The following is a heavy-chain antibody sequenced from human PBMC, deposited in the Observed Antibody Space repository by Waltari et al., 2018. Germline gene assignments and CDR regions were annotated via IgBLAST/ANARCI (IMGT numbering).Heavy chain of an antibody. CDR2: ITQSGST. CDR3: ARGYRLFYP. Sequence: QVQLQQWGAGLLKPSETLSLTCAVHGGSFSGYYWSWIRQSPGKGLEWIGEITQSGSTSYNPSLKCKFTLSVDTSMFQFSLELSSVTAAATALYYCARGYRLFYPWGQGTLVTVSS. J-gene: IGHJ5*02. CDR1: GGSFSGYY. V-gene: IGHV4-34*01.